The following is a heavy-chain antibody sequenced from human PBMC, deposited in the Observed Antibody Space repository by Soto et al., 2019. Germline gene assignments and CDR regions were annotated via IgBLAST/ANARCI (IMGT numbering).Heavy chain of an antibody. J-gene: IGHJ6*02. Sequence: ASVKVSCKASGYTFTSYGISWVRQAPGQGLEWMGWISAYNGNTNYAQKLQGRVTMTTDTSTSTAYMELRSLRSDDTAVYYCAREGHIVVVTALGDYYYGMDVWGQGTTVTVSS. CDR2: ISAYNGNT. D-gene: IGHD2-21*02. V-gene: IGHV1-18*01. CDR3: AREGHIVVVTALGDYYYGMDV. CDR1: GYTFTSYG.